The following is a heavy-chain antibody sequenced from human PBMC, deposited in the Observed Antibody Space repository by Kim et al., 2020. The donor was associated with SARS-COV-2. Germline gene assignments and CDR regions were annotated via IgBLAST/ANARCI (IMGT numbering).Heavy chain of an antibody. CDR1: GFTCSNAW. CDR3: TTDLAIVVVPAAMGLIDY. CDR2: IKSKTDGGTT. D-gene: IGHD2-2*03. Sequence: GGSLRLSCAASGFTCSNAWMSWVRQAPGKGLEWVGRIKSKTDGGTTDYAAPVKGRFTISRDDSKNTLYLQMNSLKTEDTAVYYCTTDLAIVVVPAAMGLIDYWGQGTLVTVSS. V-gene: IGHV3-15*01. J-gene: IGHJ4*02.